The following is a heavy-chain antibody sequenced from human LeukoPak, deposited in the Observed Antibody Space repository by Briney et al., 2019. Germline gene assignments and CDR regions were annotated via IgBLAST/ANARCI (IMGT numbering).Heavy chain of an antibody. CDR3: ARDATLVAFDY. Sequence: GGSLRLSCAASGFTFSNYWMTWVRQAPGKGLEWVANIKHDGSEDYYLDSVKGRFIISRDNAKSSMWLQMSSLRVEDTAVYYCARDATLVAFDYWGQGTLVSVSS. J-gene: IGHJ4*02. CDR1: GFTFSNYW. CDR2: IKHDGSED. V-gene: IGHV3-7*01. D-gene: IGHD4/OR15-4a*01.